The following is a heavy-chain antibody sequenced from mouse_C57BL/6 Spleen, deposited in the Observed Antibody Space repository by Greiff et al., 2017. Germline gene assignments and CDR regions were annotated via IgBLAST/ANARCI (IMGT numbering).Heavy chain of an antibody. V-gene: IGHV1-69*01. Sequence: QVQLQQPGAELVMPGASVKLSCKASGYTFTSYWMHWVKQRPGQGLEWTGEIDPSDSYTNYNQKFKGKSTLTVDKSSSTAYMQLSSLTSEDSAVYYCARWGWGAMDYWGQGTSVTVSS. CDR3: ARWGWGAMDY. CDR1: GYTFTSYW. CDR2: IDPSDSYT. J-gene: IGHJ4*01.